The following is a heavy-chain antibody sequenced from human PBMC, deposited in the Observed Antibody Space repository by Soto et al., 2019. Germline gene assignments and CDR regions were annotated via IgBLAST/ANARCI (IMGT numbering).Heavy chain of an antibody. CDR3: ARVRIHTAMVTGWFDP. Sequence: GGSLRLSCAASGFTVSSYSMNWVRQAPGKGLEWVSYISSSSSTIYYADSVKGRFTISRDNAKNSLYLQMNSLRDEDTAVYYCARVRIHTAMVTGWFDPWGQGTLVTVSS. CDR2: ISSSSSTI. V-gene: IGHV3-48*02. CDR1: GFTVSSYS. J-gene: IGHJ5*02. D-gene: IGHD5-18*01.